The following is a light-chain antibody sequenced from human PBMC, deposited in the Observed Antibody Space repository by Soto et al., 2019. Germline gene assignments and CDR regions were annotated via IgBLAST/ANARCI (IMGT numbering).Light chain of an antibody. J-gene: IGLJ2*01. CDR1: SSDVGFYNY. CDR3: SSYAGSNAVV. V-gene: IGLV2-14*01. CDR2: EVT. Sequence: QSVLTQPASVSGSPGQSITISCSGTSSDVGFYNYVSWFQQYPGKAPKLMIFEVTNRPSGVSDRFSGSKSDNTASLTISGLQADDEADYFCSSYAGSNAVVFGGGTQLTVL.